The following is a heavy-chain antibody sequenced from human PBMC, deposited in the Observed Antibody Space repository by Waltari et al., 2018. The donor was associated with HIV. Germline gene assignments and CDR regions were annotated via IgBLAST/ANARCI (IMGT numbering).Heavy chain of an antibody. Sequence: QVQLQESGPGLVKPSQTLSLTCTVSGGSISSGGYYWSWIRQHPGKGLEWIGYIYYSGSTYYNPSLKSRVTISVDTSKNQFSLKLSSVTAADTAVYYCARGSASTTVTTVMGAFDYWGQGTLVTVSS. V-gene: IGHV4-31*03. CDR3: ARGSASTTVTTVMGAFDY. CDR2: IYYSGST. D-gene: IGHD4-17*01. CDR1: GGSISSGGYY. J-gene: IGHJ4*02.